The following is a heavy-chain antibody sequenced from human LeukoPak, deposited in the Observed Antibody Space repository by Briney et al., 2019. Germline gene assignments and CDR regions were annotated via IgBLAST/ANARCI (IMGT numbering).Heavy chain of an antibody. J-gene: IGHJ4*02. V-gene: IGHV5-10-1*01. CDR1: GYRFTSYW. Sequence: GKSLKISCKGSGYRFTSYWISWVRQMPGKGLEWMGRIEPSESDTNTSPSFQGHVTISADKSISTAYLQWSSLKASDTAMYYCARLFGSSTTHFEYWGQGTLVTVS. CDR2: IEPSESDT. D-gene: IGHD3-10*01. CDR3: ARLFGSSTTHFEY.